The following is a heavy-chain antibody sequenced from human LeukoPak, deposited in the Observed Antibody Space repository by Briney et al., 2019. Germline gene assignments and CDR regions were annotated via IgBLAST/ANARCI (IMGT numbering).Heavy chain of an antibody. V-gene: IGHV4-39*07. CDR3: ARLGILTGYYGY. J-gene: IGHJ4*02. D-gene: IGHD3-9*01. CDR1: GGSISSSSYY. CDR2: IYYSGST. Sequence: SETLSLTCTVSGGSISSSSYYWGWIRQPPGKGLEWIGSIYYSGSTYYNPSLKSRVTISVDTSKNQFSLKLSSVTAADTAVYYCARLGILTGYYGYWGQGTLVTVSS.